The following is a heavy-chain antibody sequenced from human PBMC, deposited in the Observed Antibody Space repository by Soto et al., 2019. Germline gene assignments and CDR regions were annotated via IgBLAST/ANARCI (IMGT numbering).Heavy chain of an antibody. D-gene: IGHD3-3*01. CDR1: GGSISSSYW. Sequence: QVQLQESGPGLVTPSGTLSLTCAVSGGSISSSYWWNWVRQPPGKGLEWIGKIYHSGSTNYNPSLKNRDTISVDKSNNQFSLRLSSVTAADTAVYFCVTSLNYDFWRDGGRHYYFDYWGQGTLVTVSS. CDR3: VTSLNYDFWRDGGRHYYFDY. CDR2: IYHSGST. J-gene: IGHJ4*02. V-gene: IGHV4-4*02.